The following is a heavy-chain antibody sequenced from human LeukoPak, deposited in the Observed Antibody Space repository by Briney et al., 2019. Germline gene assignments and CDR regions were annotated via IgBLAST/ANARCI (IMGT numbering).Heavy chain of an antibody. CDR2: RNPNSGNT. Sequence: ASVTVSCTASGYTFTSSDINWVRQATGQGLEWMGWRNPNSGNTGYAQKFQGRVIMTTNTSISTAYMELSSLRSEDTAVYYCARGRQQWLVVYYGTDVWGQGTTVTVSS. D-gene: IGHD6-19*01. CDR1: GYTFTSSD. V-gene: IGHV1-8*01. J-gene: IGHJ6*02. CDR3: ARGRQQWLVVYYGTDV.